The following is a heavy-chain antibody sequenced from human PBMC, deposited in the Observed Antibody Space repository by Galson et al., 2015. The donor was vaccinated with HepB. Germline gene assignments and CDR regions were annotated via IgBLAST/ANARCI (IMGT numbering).Heavy chain of an antibody. CDR3: ARHTYGSGSPTNWFDP. V-gene: IGHV5-10-1*01. Sequence: QSGAEVKKPGESLRISCKGSGYSFTSYWISWVRQMPGKGLEWMGRIDPSDSYTNYSPSFQGHVTISADKSISTAYLQWSSLKASDTAMYYCARHTYGSGSPTNWFDPWGQGTLVTVSS. D-gene: IGHD3-10*01. CDR2: IDPSDSYT. J-gene: IGHJ5*02. CDR1: GYSFTSYW.